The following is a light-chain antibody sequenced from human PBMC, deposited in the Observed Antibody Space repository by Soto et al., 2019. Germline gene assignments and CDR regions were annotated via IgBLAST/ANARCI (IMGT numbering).Light chain of an antibody. Sequence: QSVLTQPPSASGTPGQRVTISCSGSSSNIGSNTVNWYQQLPGTAPKLVIYSNNQRPSGVPDRFSGSKSGTSASRAISGLQSEYEADYYCVAWDDSLNGYVVFGGGTKVTVL. V-gene: IGLV1-44*01. J-gene: IGLJ2*01. CDR1: SSNIGSNT. CDR2: SNN. CDR3: VAWDDSLNGYVV.